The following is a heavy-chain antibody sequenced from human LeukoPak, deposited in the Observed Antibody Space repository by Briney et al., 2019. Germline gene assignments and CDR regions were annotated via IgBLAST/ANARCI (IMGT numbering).Heavy chain of an antibody. CDR1: GYTLTGYY. CDR2: INPNSGGT. D-gene: IGHD3-9*01. V-gene: IGHV1-2*02. J-gene: IGHJ4*02. Sequence: ASVKVSCKASGYTLTGYYMHWVRQAPGQGLEWMGWINPNSGGTNYAQKFQGRVTMTRDTSISTAYMELSRLRSDDTAVYYCARVAGLRYFDWLFYFDYWGQGTLVTVSS. CDR3: ARVAGLRYFDWLFYFDY.